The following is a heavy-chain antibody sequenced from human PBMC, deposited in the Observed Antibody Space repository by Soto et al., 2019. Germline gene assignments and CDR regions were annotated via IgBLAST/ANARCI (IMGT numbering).Heavy chain of an antibody. V-gene: IGHV1-3*05. CDR2: INAGNGNT. CDR3: ARVSGWYFLDY. J-gene: IGHJ4*02. CDR1: GYAFTSYA. D-gene: IGHD6-13*01. Sequence: QVQLVQSGAEENKPGASVKVSCKASGYAFTSYAMHWVRQAPGQRLEWMGWINAGNGNTKYSQKFQGRVTITRDTSASTAYMELRSLRSEDTAVYYCARVSGWYFLDYWGQGTLVTVSS.